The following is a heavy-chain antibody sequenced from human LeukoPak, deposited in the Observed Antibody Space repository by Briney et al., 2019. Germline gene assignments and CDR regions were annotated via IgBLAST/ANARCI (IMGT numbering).Heavy chain of an antibody. V-gene: IGHV4-38-2*01. Sequence: SETLSLTCAVSGYSISSGYYWGWIRQPPGKGLEWIGSIYHSGSTYYNPSLKSRVTISVDTSKNQFSLKLSSVTAADTAVCYCARLGGYKNQYYFDYWGQGTLVTVSS. CDR1: GYSISSGYY. D-gene: IGHD5-24*01. J-gene: IGHJ4*02. CDR3: ARLGGYKNQYYFDY. CDR2: IYHSGST.